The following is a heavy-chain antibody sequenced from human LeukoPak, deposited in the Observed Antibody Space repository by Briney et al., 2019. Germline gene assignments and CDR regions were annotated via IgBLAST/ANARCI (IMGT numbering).Heavy chain of an antibody. CDR3: ARTPIAFWSHMDV. V-gene: IGHV4-30-2*01. Sequence: SETLSLTCTVSGGSISSGGYYWSWIRQPPGKGLEWIGYIYHSGSTYYNPSLKSRVTISVDRSKNQFSLKLSSVTAADTAVYYCARTPIAFWSHMDVWGKGTTVTVSS. J-gene: IGHJ6*03. CDR1: GGSISSGGYY. CDR2: IYHSGST. D-gene: IGHD3-3*01.